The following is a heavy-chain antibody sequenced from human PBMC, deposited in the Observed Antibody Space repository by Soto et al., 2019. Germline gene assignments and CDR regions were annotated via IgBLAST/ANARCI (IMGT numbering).Heavy chain of an antibody. V-gene: IGHV3-7*01. CDR1: GFTFSSYW. Sequence: GGSLRLSCVASGFTFSSYWMSWVRQAPGKGLEWVANIKQDGSEKYYVDSVKGRFTISRDNAKNSLYLQMNSLRAEDTAVYYCARDPGVAATPSYYYYYMDVWGKGTTVTVSS. D-gene: IGHD2-15*01. J-gene: IGHJ6*03. CDR2: IKQDGSEK. CDR3: ARDPGVAATPSYYYYYMDV.